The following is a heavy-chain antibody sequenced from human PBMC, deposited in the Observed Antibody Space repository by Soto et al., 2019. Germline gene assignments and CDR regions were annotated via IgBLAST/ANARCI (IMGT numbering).Heavy chain of an antibody. J-gene: IGHJ6*03. CDR1: GGSFSGYY. D-gene: IGHD5-12*01. CDR2: SNHSGST. CDR3: ARVRTTSGYDTYYYYYYMDV. V-gene: IGHV4-34*01. Sequence: PSETLSLTCAVYGGSFSGYYWSWIRQPPGKGLEWIGESNHSGSTNYNPSLKSRVTISVDTSKTQFSLKLSSVTAADTAVYYCARVRTTSGYDTYYYYYYMDVWGKGTTVTVSS.